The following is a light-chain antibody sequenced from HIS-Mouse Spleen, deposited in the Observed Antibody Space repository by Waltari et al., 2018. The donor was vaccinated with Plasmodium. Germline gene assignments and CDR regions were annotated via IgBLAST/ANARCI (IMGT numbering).Light chain of an antibody. Sequence: PGQRVTLSCRASQSVSSSYLTWYQQKPGQAPRLLIYVASTRATSIPARFSGSGSGTDFTLTISSLQPEDFAVYYCQQDYNLPLTFGGGTKVEIK. CDR3: QQDYNLPLT. CDR1: QSVSSSY. CDR2: VAS. V-gene: IGKV3D-7*01. J-gene: IGKJ4*01.